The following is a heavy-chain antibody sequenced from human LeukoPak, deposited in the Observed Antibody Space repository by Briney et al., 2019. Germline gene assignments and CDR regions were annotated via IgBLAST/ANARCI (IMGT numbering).Heavy chain of an antibody. CDR3: ARDRRGPTYYYYGMDV. J-gene: IGHJ6*02. Sequence: ASVKVSCKASGYTFTGYYMHWVRQAPGQGLEWMGWINPNSGGTNYAQKFQGRVTMTRDTSISTAYMELSRPRSDDTAVYYCARDRRGPTYYYYGMDVWGQGTTVTVSS. CDR2: INPNSGGT. CDR1: GYTFTGYY. V-gene: IGHV1-2*02.